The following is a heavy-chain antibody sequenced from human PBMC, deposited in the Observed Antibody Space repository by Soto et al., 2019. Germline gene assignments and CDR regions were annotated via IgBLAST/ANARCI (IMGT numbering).Heavy chain of an antibody. CDR1: GFTFSNAW. CDR3: TTADYGDYSFQEY. CDR2: IKSKTDGGTT. V-gene: IGHV3-15*01. D-gene: IGHD4-17*01. J-gene: IGHJ4*02. Sequence: VQLVESGGGLVKPGGSLRLSCAASGFTFSNAWMSWVRQAPGKGLEWVGRIKSKTDGGTTDYAAPVKGRFTISRDDSKNTLYLQMNSLKTEDTAVYYCTTADYGDYSFQEYWGQGTLVTVSS.